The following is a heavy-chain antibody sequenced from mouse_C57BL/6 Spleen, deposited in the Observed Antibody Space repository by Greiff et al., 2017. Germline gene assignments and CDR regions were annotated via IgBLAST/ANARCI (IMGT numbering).Heavy chain of an antibody. Sequence: QVQLQQPGAELVKPGASVKLSCKASGYTFTSYWMHWVKQRPGKGLEWIGQIYPGDGDTNYNGKFKGKATLSADKSSSTAYMQLSSLTSEDSAVYFCARGEGYPFDYWGQGTTLTVS. CDR2: IYPGDGDT. CDR1: GYTFTSYW. CDR3: ARGEGYPFDY. D-gene: IGHD2-2*01. V-gene: IGHV1-80*01. J-gene: IGHJ2*01.